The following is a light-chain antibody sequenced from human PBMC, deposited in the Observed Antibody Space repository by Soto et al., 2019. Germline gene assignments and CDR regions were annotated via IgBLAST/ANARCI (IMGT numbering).Light chain of an antibody. V-gene: IGLV7-46*01. CDR3: YLSYSGGRF. Sequence: QTVVTQEPSLTVSPGGTVTHTCASSAGAVTSGLWPYWFRQKLGQASTTLIYDTSNKHSWTPARFSGSLLGGKAALTLSSAQPEDAAAYSCYLSYSGGRFFCGGTKLTVL. CDR2: DTS. J-gene: IGLJ2*01. CDR1: AGAVTSGLW.